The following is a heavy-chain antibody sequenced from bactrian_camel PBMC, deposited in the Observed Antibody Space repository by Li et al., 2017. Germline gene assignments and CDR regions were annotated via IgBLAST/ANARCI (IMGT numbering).Heavy chain of an antibody. V-gene: IGHV3S31*01. CDR3: AARYCYIGEGSDPFLPAAYKY. Sequence: VQLVESGGGLVQPGGSLRLSCAASGFTFSTYGMSWVRQAPGKGPEWVALITGGGETTYYADSVKGRFTISRDNAKKTLSLQMNSLANDDTAVYYCAARYCYIGEGSDPFLPAAYKYWGQGTQVTVS. CDR1: GFTFSTYG. J-gene: IGHJ4*01. CDR2: ITGGGETT. D-gene: IGHD2*01.